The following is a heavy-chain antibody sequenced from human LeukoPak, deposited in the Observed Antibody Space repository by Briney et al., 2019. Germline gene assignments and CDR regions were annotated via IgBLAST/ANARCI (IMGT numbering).Heavy chain of an antibody. CDR1: GYTFTGYY. J-gene: IGHJ6*02. D-gene: IGHD3-10*01. CDR3: ARDFSGYYCGMDV. V-gene: IGHV1-2*02. CDR2: INPNSGGT. Sequence: ASVKVSCKASGYTFTGYYMHWVRQAPGQGLEWMGWINPNSGGTNYAQKFQGRVTMTRDTSISTAYMELSRLRSDDTAVYYCARDFSGYYCGMDVWGQGTTVTVSS.